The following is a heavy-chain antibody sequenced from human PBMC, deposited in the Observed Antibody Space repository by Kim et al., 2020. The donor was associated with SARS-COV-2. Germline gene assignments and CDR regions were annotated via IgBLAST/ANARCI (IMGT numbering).Heavy chain of an antibody. CDR3: SGQLSFYYSSGTKPGLWF. V-gene: IGHV4-59*08. D-gene: IGHD3-10*01. Sequence: SETLSLTCTVPGGSTSSYFWSWIRQPPGKGLEWIGYIYNSGNTNYNPSLKSRVTISVDTSKNQFSLKLTSVTAADTAVYFCSGQLSFYYSSGTKPGLWF. J-gene: IGHJ5*01. CDR2: IYNSGNT. CDR1: GGSTSSYF.